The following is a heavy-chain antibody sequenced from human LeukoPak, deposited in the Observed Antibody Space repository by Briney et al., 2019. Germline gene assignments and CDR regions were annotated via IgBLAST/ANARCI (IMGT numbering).Heavy chain of an antibody. J-gene: IGHJ4*02. CDR2: IYYSGST. V-gene: IGHV4-61*08. Sequence: SETLSLTCTVSGVSFSSGDYYWSWIRQPPGRGLEWIGYIYYSGSTNYNPSLKSRVTISVDTSKYQFSLKLNSVTAADTAVYYCARGREDSYDSSGYYVFDYWGQGTLVTVSS. D-gene: IGHD3-22*01. CDR1: GVSFSSGDYY. CDR3: ARGREDSYDSSGYYVFDY.